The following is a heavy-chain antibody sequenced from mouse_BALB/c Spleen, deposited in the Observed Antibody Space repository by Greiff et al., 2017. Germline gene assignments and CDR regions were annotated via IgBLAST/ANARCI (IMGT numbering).Heavy chain of an antibody. CDR3: ARYYYGSSYGWYFDV. V-gene: IGHV3-2*02. D-gene: IGHD1-1*01. CDR1: GYSITSDYA. Sequence: EVKLMESGPGLVKPSQSLSLTCTVTGYSITSDYAWNWIRQFPGNKLEWMGYISYSGSTSYNPSLKSRISITRDTSKNQFFLQLNSVTTEDTATYYCARYYYGSSYGWYFDVWGAGTTVTVSS. J-gene: IGHJ1*01. CDR2: ISYSGST.